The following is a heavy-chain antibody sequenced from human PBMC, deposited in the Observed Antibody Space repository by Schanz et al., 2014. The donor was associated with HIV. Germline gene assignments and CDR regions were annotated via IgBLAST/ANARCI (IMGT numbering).Heavy chain of an antibody. Sequence: QVQLVQSGAEVKKPGASVKVSCKASGYTFFSYDINWVRQATGQGLEWMGRRNPNSGETAYAQKFEGRLIMARDTSITTAYMELTSLRSEDTAVYYCARDLGEVVAARHWGQGTLVTVSS. CDR1: GYTFFSYD. D-gene: IGHD2-15*01. CDR3: ARDLGEVVAARH. CDR2: RNPNSGET. J-gene: IGHJ4*02. V-gene: IGHV1-8*01.